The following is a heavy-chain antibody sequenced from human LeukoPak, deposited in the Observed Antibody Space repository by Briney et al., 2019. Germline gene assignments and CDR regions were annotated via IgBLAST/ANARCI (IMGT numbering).Heavy chain of an antibody. CDR2: IFYSGGA. CDR1: GGSIRSYY. V-gene: IGHV4-59*01. J-gene: IGHJ2*01. D-gene: IGHD6-13*01. Sequence: PSETLSLTCTVSGGSIRSYYWSWIRQPPGKGLEWIGYIFYSGGANYNPSLKSRVTISVDTSKNQFSLKLTSVTAADKAVYYCARVYYSNSYDYWYFDLWGRGTLVTVSS. CDR3: ARVYYSNSYDYWYFDL.